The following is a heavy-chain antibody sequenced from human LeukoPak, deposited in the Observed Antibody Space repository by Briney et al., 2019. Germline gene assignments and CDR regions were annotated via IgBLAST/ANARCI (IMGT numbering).Heavy chain of an antibody. V-gene: IGHV3-7*01. Sequence: GGSLRLSCAASGFTFSSYWMSWVRQAPGKGLEWVANIKQDGSEKYYVDSVKGRFTISRDNAKNSLYLQMNSLRAEDTAVYYCARDPFTHAMVAPPGYWGQGTLVTVSS. J-gene: IGHJ4*02. CDR1: GFTFSSYW. D-gene: IGHD4/OR15-4a*01. CDR3: ARDPFTHAMVAPPGY. CDR2: IKQDGSEK.